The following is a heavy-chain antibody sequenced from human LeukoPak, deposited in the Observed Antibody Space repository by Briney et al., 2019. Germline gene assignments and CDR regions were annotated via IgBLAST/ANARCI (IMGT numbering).Heavy chain of an antibody. V-gene: IGHV3-73*01. CDR3: SAAVGTDFYDYGMDV. J-gene: IGHJ6*02. D-gene: IGHD6-13*01. CDR2: IRSKANTYAT. CDR1: GFTFSGSA. Sequence: GGSLRLSCAASGFTFSGSAMHWVRQASGKGLEWVGRIRSKANTYATAYAASVKGRFSISRDDSKNAAYLQLNSLKTEDTAVYYCSAAVGTDFYDYGMDVWGQGTTVTVSS.